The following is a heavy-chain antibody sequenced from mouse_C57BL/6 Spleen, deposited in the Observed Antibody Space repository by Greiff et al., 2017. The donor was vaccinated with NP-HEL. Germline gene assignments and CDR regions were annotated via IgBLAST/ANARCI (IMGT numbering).Heavy chain of an antibody. J-gene: IGHJ2*01. D-gene: IGHD2-5*01. Sequence: EVQLQQSGPELVKPGASVKMSCKASGYTFTDYNMHWVKQSHGKSLEWIGYINPNNGGTSYNQKFKGKATLTVNKSSSTAYMELRSLTSEDSAVYYCARGGYYSNYLYYFDYWGQGTTLTVSS. CDR2: INPNNGGT. V-gene: IGHV1-22*01. CDR1: GYTFTDYN. CDR3: ARGGYYSNYLYYFDY.